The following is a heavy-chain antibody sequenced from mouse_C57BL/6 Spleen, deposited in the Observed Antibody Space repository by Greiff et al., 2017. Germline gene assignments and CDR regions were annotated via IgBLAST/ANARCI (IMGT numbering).Heavy chain of an antibody. CDR1: GFNIKDYY. J-gene: IGHJ4*01. D-gene: IGHD2-1*01. Sequence: VQLKESGAELVKPGASVRLSCTASGFNIKDYYMHWVKQRTEQGLEWIGRIDPEDGDTEYAPKFQGKATMTADTSSNTAYLQLRSLTSEDTAVYYCTGYGNSHYAMDYWGQGTSVTVSS. CDR3: TGYGNSHYAMDY. CDR2: IDPEDGDT. V-gene: IGHV14-1*01.